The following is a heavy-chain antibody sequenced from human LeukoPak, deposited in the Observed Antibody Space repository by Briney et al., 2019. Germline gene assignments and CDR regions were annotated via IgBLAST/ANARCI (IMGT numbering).Heavy chain of an antibody. Sequence: SVKVSGKASGFTFSSSPVQWVRNARGQRLEWIGWIVVGSGNTNYAQNFQERVTITRDMSTSTAYMELSSLRSEDTAVYYCVADCYGDCIDWGQITLVTFSS. CDR1: GFTFSSSP. D-gene: IGHD4-17*01. J-gene: IGHJ4*02. CDR2: IVVGSGNT. CDR3: VADCYGDCID. V-gene: IGHV1-58*01.